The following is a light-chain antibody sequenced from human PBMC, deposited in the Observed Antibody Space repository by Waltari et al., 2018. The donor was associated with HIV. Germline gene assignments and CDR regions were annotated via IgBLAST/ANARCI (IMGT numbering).Light chain of an antibody. Sequence: SVLTHPPSVSASPGQKVTISCSGSSHNIGDNYVSWYQNLPGTAPKLPMYENNKRPSGIPDRFSGSKSGTSATLGITGLQTGDEADYYCGTWDSSLSAGVFGGGTKLTVL. J-gene: IGLJ2*01. CDR3: GTWDSSLSAGV. CDR2: ENN. V-gene: IGLV1-51*02. CDR1: SHNIGDNY.